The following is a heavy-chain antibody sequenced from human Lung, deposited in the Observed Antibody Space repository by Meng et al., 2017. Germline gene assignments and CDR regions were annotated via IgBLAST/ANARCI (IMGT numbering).Heavy chain of an antibody. V-gene: IGHV3-21*01. J-gene: IGHJ6*02. CDR2: ISSSSNYI. CDR1: GFTFSSYT. Sequence: GGSLRLSCVASGFTFSSYTMNWVRQAPGKGLEWVSSISSSSNYIDYADSVKGRVTISRDNAKNSLYLQMNSLRAEETAVYYCANGVEGNSSFGVVQYGMDVWGQGTMVTVSS. D-gene: IGHD3-3*01. CDR3: ANGVEGNSSFGVVQYGMDV.